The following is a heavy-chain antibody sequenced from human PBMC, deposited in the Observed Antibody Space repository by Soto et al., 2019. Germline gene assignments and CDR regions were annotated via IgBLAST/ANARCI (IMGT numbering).Heavy chain of an antibody. CDR3: AGYNWKEMGMDV. Sequence: QVQLVQSGPEVRNPGSSVKVSCKASRGAFTTYAISWVRQAPGQSLEWMGGISPMFGTTNYAQTFQGRLTITADESTSTAYMELSSLSSDDASMLFFAGYNWKEMGMDVWCQGTRVTVSS. J-gene: IGHJ6*02. CDR1: RGAFTTYA. V-gene: IGHV1-69*01. CDR2: ISPMFGTT. D-gene: IGHD1-20*01.